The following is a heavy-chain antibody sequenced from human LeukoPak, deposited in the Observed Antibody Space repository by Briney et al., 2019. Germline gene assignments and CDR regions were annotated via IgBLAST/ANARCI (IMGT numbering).Heavy chain of an antibody. CDR1: GGSFSGYY. Sequence: SETLSLTCAVYGGSFSGYYWSWIRQPPGKGLEWIGEINHSGSTNYNPSLKSRVTISVDTSKNQFSLKLSSLRSEDTAVYYCARDSLGTSPISFDYWGQGTLVTVSS. J-gene: IGHJ4*02. V-gene: IGHV4-34*01. CDR3: ARDSLGTSPISFDY. CDR2: INHSGST. D-gene: IGHD2-2*01.